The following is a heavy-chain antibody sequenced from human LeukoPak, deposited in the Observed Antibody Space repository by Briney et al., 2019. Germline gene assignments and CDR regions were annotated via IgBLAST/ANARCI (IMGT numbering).Heavy chain of an antibody. J-gene: IGHJ5*02. Sequence: VASVKVSCKVSGYTLTELSMHWVRQAPGKGLEWMGGFDPEDGETTYAQKFQGRVTMTEDTSTDTAYMELSSLRSEDTAVYYCATHNYGGGNWFDPWGQGTLVTVSS. V-gene: IGHV1-24*01. CDR3: ATHNYGGGNWFDP. CDR2: FDPEDGET. CDR1: GYTLTELS. D-gene: IGHD4-11*01.